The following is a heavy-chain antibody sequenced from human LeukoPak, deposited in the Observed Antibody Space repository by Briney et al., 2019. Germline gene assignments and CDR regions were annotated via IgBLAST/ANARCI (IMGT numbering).Heavy chain of an antibody. Sequence: GGSLRLSCAASGFTFSSYSVNWVRQAPGKGLEWVSSITSSSGYISYADSVKGRFTISRDNAKNSLYLQMNSLRAEDTAVYYCARERGGIAAAGTNFDYWGQGTLVTVSS. CDR1: GFTFSSYS. J-gene: IGHJ4*02. CDR2: ITSSSGYI. CDR3: ARERGGIAAAGTNFDY. D-gene: IGHD6-13*01. V-gene: IGHV3-21*01.